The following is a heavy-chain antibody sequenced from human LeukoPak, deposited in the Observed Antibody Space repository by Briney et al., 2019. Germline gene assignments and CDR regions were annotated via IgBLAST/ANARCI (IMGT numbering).Heavy chain of an antibody. J-gene: IGHJ6*03. CDR1: GFTFSSYS. CDR2: ISSSSSNI. D-gene: IGHD2-15*01. CDR3: AIDGPCSGGSCYSPYYYYYMDV. V-gene: IGHV3-21*01. Sequence: GGSLRLSCAASGFTFSSYSMNWVRQAPGKGLEWVSSISSSSSNIYYADSVKGRFTISRDNAKNSLYLQMNTLRAEDTAVYYCAIDGPCSGGSCYSPYYYYYMDVWGKGTTVTVSS.